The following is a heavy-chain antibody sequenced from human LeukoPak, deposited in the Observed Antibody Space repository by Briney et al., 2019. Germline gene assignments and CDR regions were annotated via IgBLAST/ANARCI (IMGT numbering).Heavy chain of an antibody. J-gene: IGHJ2*01. D-gene: IGHD6-13*01. CDR1: GYTFTGYY. CDR2: INPNSGGT. V-gene: IGHV1-2*04. CDR3: ARSPGAAAGTQALISMNRYFDL. Sequence: ASVKVSCKASGYTFTGYYMHWVRQAPGQGLEWTGWINPNSGGTNYAQKFQGWVTMTRDTSISTAYMELSRLRSDDTAVYYCARSPGAAAGTQALISMNRYFDLWGRGTLVTVSS.